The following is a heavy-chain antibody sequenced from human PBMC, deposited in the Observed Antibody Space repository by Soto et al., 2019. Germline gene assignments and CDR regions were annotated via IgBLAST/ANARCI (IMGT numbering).Heavy chain of an antibody. CDR2: INHSGST. J-gene: IGHJ4*02. Sequence: QVQLQQWGAGLLKHSETLSLTCAVYGESFSGYYWSWIRQPPGKGLEWIGEINHSGSTNYNPSLKSRVTMSVDTSKNQFSLKLSSVTAADTAMYYCAGNIVATISSFDYWGQGTLVTVSS. V-gene: IGHV4-34*02. CDR3: AGNIVATISSFDY. D-gene: IGHD5-12*01. CDR1: GESFSGYY.